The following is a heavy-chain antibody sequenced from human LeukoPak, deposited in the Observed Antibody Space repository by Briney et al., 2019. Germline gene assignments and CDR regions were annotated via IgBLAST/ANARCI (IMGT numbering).Heavy chain of an antibody. J-gene: IGHJ4*02. CDR2: IYKSGST. CDR3: AREEYFQDSNGYSYYFHS. Sequence: SETLSLTCTVSGGSIGWDYWSWIRQSAGKGLEWIGRIYKSGSTNYNPSFRSRVTMSVDTSKNQFSLSVTSVTAADTAVYYCAREEYFQDSNGYSYYFHSWGQGSLVTVSS. D-gene: IGHD3-22*01. CDR1: GGSIGWDY. V-gene: IGHV4-4*07.